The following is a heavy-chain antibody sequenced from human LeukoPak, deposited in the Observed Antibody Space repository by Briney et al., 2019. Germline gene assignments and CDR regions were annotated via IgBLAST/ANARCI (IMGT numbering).Heavy chain of an antibody. CDR2: INPKNGGT. Sequence: ASVXVSCKXXGXTFPGHHIHWVRQAPGQGLEWMGWINPKNGGTNYAQKFQGRVTMTRDTSINTAFMELSRLNSDDTAVYFCARDGYGGNSFDYWGQGTLVTVSS. J-gene: IGHJ4*02. CDR3: ARDGYGGNSFDY. D-gene: IGHD4-23*01. V-gene: IGHV1-2*02. CDR1: GXTFPGHH.